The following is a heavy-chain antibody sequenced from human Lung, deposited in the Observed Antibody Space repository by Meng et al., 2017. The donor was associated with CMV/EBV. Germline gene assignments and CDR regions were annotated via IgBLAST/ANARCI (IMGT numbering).Heavy chain of an antibody. V-gene: IGHV3-30-3*01. CDR2: IAYNGSTK. J-gene: IGHJ3*02. CDR1: EFTISSCA. CDR3: ARDWLGAFVM. D-gene: IGHD5-12*01. Sequence: SCAASEFTISSCAIRWVRHAGEGVLGLVSVIAYNGSTKYYENPVRRGFTITRDNSKTAHYLQMSSLRAEDTADYYCARDWLGAFVMWG.